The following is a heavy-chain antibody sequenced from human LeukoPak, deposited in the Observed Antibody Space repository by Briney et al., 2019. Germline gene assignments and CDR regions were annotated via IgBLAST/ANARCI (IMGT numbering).Heavy chain of an antibody. J-gene: IGHJ4*02. CDR2: IYYSGRT. CDR3: ARYHDSSDY. D-gene: IGHD3-22*01. V-gene: IGHV4-39*01. CDR1: GGSISSSSYY. Sequence: SETLSLTCTVSGGSISSSSYYWGWIRQPPGKGLEWIGSIYYSGRTYYNPSLKSRVTISVDTSKNQFSLNLRFVTAADTAVYYCARYHDSSDYRGQGTLVTVSS.